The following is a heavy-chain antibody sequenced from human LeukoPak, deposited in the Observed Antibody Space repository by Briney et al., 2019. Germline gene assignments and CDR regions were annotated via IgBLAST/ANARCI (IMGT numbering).Heavy chain of an antibody. Sequence: SETLSLTCTVSGGSISSYSWTWIRQPPGKGLEWIGSIYYSGSTNYNPSLKSRVTISVDTSKNQFSQKLSSVTAADTAVYYCVRDRVLGAFDIWGQGTMVTVSS. D-gene: IGHD3-16*01. CDR1: GGSISSYS. CDR2: IYYSGST. V-gene: IGHV4-59*01. CDR3: VRDRVLGAFDI. J-gene: IGHJ3*02.